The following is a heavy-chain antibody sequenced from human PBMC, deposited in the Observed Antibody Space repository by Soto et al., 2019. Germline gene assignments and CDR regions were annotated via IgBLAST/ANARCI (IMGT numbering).Heavy chain of an antibody. J-gene: IGHJ3*02. CDR2: IYHSGST. CDR1: GGSISSSNW. V-gene: IGHV4-4*02. Sequence: PSETLSLTCSVSGGSISSSNWWSWVRQPPGKGLEWIGEIYHSGSTNYNPSLKSRVTISVDKSKNQFSLKLSSVTAADTAVYYCARGVLGNWGSNAIDIWGQGIMVNLSS. D-gene: IGHD3-16*01. CDR3: ARGVLGNWGSNAIDI.